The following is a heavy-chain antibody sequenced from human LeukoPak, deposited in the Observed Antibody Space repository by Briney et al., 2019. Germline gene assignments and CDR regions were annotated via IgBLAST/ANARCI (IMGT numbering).Heavy chain of an antibody. CDR3: ARAMGRVWPDLVYYYGMDV. J-gene: IGHJ6*02. Sequence: GGSLRLSCAASGFTFSSYGMHWVRQAPGKGLEWVAVIWYDGSNKYYADSVKGRFTISRDNSKNTLYLQTNSLRAEDTAVYYCARAMGRVWPDLVYYYGMDVWGQGTTVTVSS. CDR1: GFTFSSYG. D-gene: IGHD5/OR15-5a*01. V-gene: IGHV3-33*01. CDR2: IWYDGSNK.